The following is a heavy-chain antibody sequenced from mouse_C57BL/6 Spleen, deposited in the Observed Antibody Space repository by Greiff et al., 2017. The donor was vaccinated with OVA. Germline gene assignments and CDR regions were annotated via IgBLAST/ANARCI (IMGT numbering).Heavy chain of an antibody. CDR3: ARSGATAPLYFDY. V-gene: IGHV1-69*01. J-gene: IGHJ2*01. Sequence: QVQLQQPGAELVMPGASVKLSCKASGYTFTSYWMHWVKQRPGQGLEWIGEIDPSDSYTNYNQKFKGKSTLTVDKSSSTAYMQLSSLTSEDSAVYYCARSGATAPLYFDYWGQGTTLTVSS. D-gene: IGHD1-2*01. CDR2: IDPSDSYT. CDR1: GYTFTSYW.